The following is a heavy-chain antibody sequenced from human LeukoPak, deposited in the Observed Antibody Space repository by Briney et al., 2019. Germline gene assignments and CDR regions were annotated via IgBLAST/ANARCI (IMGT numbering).Heavy chain of an antibody. CDR2: INHSGST. CDR1: GGSFSGYY. D-gene: IGHD2-2*01. CDR3: ARHRRSPYCSSTSCPDFFFDY. J-gene: IGHJ4*02. V-gene: IGHV4-34*01. Sequence: SETLSLTCAVYGGSFSGYYWSWIRQPPGKGLEWIGEINHSGSTNYNPSLKSRVTISVDTSKNQFSLKLSSVTAADTAVYYCARHRRSPYCSSTSCPDFFFDYWGQGTLVTVSS.